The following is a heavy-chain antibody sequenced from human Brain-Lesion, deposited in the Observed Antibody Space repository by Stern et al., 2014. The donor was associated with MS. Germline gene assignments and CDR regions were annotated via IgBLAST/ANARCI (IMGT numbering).Heavy chain of an antibody. J-gene: IGHJ6*02. CDR2: IFNSGST. D-gene: IGHD2-2*01. CDR1: GGSISSGGYY. V-gene: IGHV4-61*02. Sequence: QLVQSGPGLVKPSQTLSLSCTVSGGSISSGGYYWRWIRQPAGKGLEWIGRIFNSGSTSYNPSLTSRVTIQIAQLKNQLYLTRNSMTAADTAVYYCARGRVVPGFQYYATDVWGQGTTVIVSS. CDR3: ARGRVVPGFQYYATDV.